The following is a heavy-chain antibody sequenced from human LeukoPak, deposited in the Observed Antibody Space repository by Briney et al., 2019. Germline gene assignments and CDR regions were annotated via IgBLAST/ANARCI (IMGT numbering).Heavy chain of an antibody. J-gene: IGHJ6*03. CDR2: KKQDGSEK. Sequence: GRCLSLSRVVSGLILSRLWVGWVRQAPRKAREWVANKKQDGSEKEYVNSVKGRHTISRDNAKNSLYLQMNSLRAEDTAVYYCARGVVPAAIFFYYYYMDVWGKGTTVTVSS. V-gene: IGHV3-7*01. CDR1: GLILSRLW. CDR3: ARGVVPAAIFFYYYYMDV. D-gene: IGHD2-2*01.